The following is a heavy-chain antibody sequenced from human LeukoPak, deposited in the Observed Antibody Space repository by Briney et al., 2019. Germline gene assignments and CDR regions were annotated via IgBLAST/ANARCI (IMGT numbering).Heavy chain of an antibody. Sequence: PGGSLRPSCAASGFTFSDYYMSWIRQAPGKGLEWVSYISSSGSTIYYADSVKGRFTISRDNSKNTLYLQMNSLRAGDTAVYYCAQLDVLRSDYFESWGQGTLVTVSS. J-gene: IGHJ4*02. V-gene: IGHV3-11*01. D-gene: IGHD3-22*01. CDR2: ISSSGSTI. CDR3: AQLDVLRSDYFES. CDR1: GFTFSDYY.